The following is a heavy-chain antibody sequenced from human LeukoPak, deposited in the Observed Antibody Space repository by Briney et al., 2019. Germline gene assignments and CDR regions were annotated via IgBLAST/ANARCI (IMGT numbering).Heavy chain of an antibody. CDR3: ARDTGFPFFDF. CDR1: GYTFTDYY. J-gene: IGHJ4*02. CDR2: MNPNSGGT. Sequence: ASVKVSCKASGYTFTDYYIHWVRQAPGQGLEWMAWMNPNSGGTSYAQKFQGRVTMTRDTSITTAYMELSRLTSDDTAVYYCARDTGFPFFDFWGQGTLVTVSS. V-gene: IGHV1-2*02.